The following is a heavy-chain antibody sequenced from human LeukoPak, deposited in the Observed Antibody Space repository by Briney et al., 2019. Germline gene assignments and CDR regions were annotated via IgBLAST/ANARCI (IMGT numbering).Heavy chain of an antibody. CDR2: IYSGGST. V-gene: IGHV3-53*01. D-gene: IGHD3-22*01. CDR3: ARVGYYDSSGYSLFGDY. Sequence: PGGSLRLSCAASGFTVSSNYMSWVRQAPGKGLEWVSVIYSGGSTYYADSVKGRFTISRDNSKNTLYLQMNSLRAEDTAVYYCARVGYYDSSGYSLFGDYWGQGTLVTVSS. J-gene: IGHJ4*02. CDR1: GFTVSSNY.